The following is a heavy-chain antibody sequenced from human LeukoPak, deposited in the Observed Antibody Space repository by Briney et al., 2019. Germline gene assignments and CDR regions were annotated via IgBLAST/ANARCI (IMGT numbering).Heavy chain of an antibody. J-gene: IGHJ4*02. CDR2: INHSGST. CDR3: ARGQGYCSGGSCYLVY. Sequence: PSETLSLTCAVYGGSFSGYYWSWTRQPPGKRLEWIGEINHSGSTNYNPSLKSRVTISVDTSKNQFSLKLSSVTAADTAVYYCARGQGYCSGGSCYLVYWGQGTLVTVSS. D-gene: IGHD2-15*01. V-gene: IGHV4-34*01. CDR1: GGSFSGYY.